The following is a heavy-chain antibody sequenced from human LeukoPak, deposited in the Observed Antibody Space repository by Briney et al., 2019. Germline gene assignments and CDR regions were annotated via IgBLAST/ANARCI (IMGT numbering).Heavy chain of an antibody. D-gene: IGHD2-15*01. CDR3: ARWPDCSGGSCLLDY. CDR2: INHSGST. Sequence: SETLSLTCTVSGGSISSGGYYWSWIRQPPGKGLEWIGEINHSGSTNYNPSLKSRVTISVDTSKNQFSLKLSSVTAADTAVYYCARWPDCSGGSCLLDYWGQGTLVTVSS. CDR1: GGSISSGGYY. V-gene: IGHV4-39*07. J-gene: IGHJ4*02.